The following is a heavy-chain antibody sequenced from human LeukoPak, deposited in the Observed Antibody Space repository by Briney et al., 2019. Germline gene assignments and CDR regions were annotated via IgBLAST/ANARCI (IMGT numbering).Heavy chain of an antibody. V-gene: IGHV3-23*01. J-gene: IGHJ3*02. Sequence: PGGSLRLSCAASGFPFSNYAMSWVRQAPGKGLKWVATVNDNGAATYYADSVKGRFTISRDNAKNSLYLQMNSLRVEDTALYYCARVRSVGGNPHAFNIWGQGTMVTVSS. CDR3: ARVRSVGGNPHAFNI. CDR2: VNDNGAAT. CDR1: GFPFSNYA. D-gene: IGHD4-23*01.